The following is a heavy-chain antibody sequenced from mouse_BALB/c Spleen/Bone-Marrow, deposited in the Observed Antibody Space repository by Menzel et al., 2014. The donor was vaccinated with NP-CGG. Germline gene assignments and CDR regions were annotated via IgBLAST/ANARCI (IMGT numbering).Heavy chain of an antibody. J-gene: IGHJ2*01. Sequence: VQLKQSGAELVKPGASVKLSCTASGFNIKDTYIHWVKRRPEQGLEWIGRIDPENGNIKYDPKFQVKATITADTSSNTAYLQLSSLTSEDTAVYYCTRRGFDFWGQGTTPTVSS. CDR1: GFNIKDTY. CDR3: TRRGFDF. V-gene: IGHV14-3*02. CDR2: IDPENGNI.